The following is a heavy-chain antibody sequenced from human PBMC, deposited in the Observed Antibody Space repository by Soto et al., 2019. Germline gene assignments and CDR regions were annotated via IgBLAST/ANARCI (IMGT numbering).Heavy chain of an antibody. CDR2: IYYSGTT. CDR1: GYSISRSNW. V-gene: IGHV4-28*01. Sequence: PSETLSLTCAFSGYSISRSNWWGWVRQPPGKGLEWIGYIYYSGTTYYNPSLKSRVTMSVDTSKNQFSLKLTSVTAVDTAVYYCARREIQGPIDYWGQGTPVTVSS. D-gene: IGHD1-26*01. J-gene: IGHJ4*02. CDR3: ARREIQGPIDY.